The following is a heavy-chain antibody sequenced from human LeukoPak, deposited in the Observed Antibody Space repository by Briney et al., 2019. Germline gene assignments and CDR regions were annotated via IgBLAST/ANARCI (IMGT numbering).Heavy chain of an antibody. CDR1: GFTFSNYW. V-gene: IGHV3-74*01. J-gene: IGHJ4*02. D-gene: IGHD1-14*01. CDR2: INSDGSRT. CDR3: ARQPDY. Sequence: GGSLTLSCAASGFTFSNYWMHWVRQAPSKGLVWVSHINSDGSRTNYAASVKGRFTISRDNAKNTLYLQMNSLRDEDTAVYYCARQPDYWGQGTLVTVSS.